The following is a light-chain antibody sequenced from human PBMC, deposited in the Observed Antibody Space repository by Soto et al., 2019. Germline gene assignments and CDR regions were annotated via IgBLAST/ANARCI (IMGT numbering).Light chain of an antibody. CDR1: QSVRTN. CDR3: QQSNNWPYS. CDR2: GAS. V-gene: IGKV3-15*01. J-gene: IGKJ2*01. Sequence: EIVLTQSPGTLSVSPGERANLSCRASQSVRTNLAWFQQKPGQAPRLLIYGASTRATGIPARFSGSGSGTEFTLTINSLQSEDLAVYYCQQSNNWPYSFGQWTKLEV.